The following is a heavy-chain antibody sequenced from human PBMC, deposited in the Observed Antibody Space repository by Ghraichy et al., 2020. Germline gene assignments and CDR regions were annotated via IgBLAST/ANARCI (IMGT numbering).Heavy chain of an antibody. J-gene: IGHJ6*02. CDR1: GGSFSSYA. V-gene: IGHV1-69*06. CDR2: ITPISATP. CDR3: ASRKIAIAGTNYYYYDMDV. Sequence: SVKVSCNVSGGSFSSYAVSWVRQAPGQGLEWMGGITPISATPNYAQNFQGRVTIIADTSTSTAYMELSSLRSEDTAVYYCASRKIAIAGTNYYYYDMDVWGQGTTISVSS. D-gene: IGHD6-13*01.